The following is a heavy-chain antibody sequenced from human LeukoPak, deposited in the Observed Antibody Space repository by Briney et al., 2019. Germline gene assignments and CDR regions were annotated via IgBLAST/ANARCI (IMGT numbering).Heavy chain of an antibody. CDR3: ARRIIYRYGSSEPDFEY. CDR2: IYYSGST. D-gene: IGHD5-18*01. CDR1: GGSLSSSSYY. J-gene: IGHJ4*02. Sequence: PSETLSLTCTVSGGSLSSSSYYWGWIRQPPGKGLEWIGRIYYSGSTYYNPSLKSRVTISVDSSKNQSSLKLSSVTAADTAVYYCARRIIYRYGSSEPDFEYGGQGTLVTVPS. V-gene: IGHV4-39*01.